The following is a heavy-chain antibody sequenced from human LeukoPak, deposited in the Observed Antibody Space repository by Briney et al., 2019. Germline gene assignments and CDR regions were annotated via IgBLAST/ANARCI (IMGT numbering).Heavy chain of an antibody. Sequence: SETLSLTCAVYGGSFSGYYWSWIRQPPGKGLEWIGEINHSGSTNYSPSLKSRVTISIDTSKNQFSLKLSSVTAADTAVYYCARGVGYTNFDYWGQGTLVPVSS. CDR3: ARGVGYTNFDY. D-gene: IGHD5-12*01. CDR2: INHSGST. CDR1: GGSFSGYY. V-gene: IGHV4-34*01. J-gene: IGHJ4*02.